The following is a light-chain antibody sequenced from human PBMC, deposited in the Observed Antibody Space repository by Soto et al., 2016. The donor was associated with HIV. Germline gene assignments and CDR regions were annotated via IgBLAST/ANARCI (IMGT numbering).Light chain of an antibody. CDR2: KTS. J-gene: IGKJ2*01. CDR1: RSITPW. CDR3: QQYHTYPYT. V-gene: IGKV1-5*03. Sequence: ITCRASRSITPWLTWYQQKPGKTPKVLIYKTSYLETGVPSRFSDSGFGTEFTLTINSLQPDDFATYYCQQYHTYPYTFGQGTKLEIK.